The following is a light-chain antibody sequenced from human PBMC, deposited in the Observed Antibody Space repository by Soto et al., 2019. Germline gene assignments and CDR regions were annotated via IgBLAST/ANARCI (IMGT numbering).Light chain of an antibody. Sequence: QSVLTQPPSASGTPGQRVTISCSGSSSNIGSNTVNWYQQLPGTAPKLLIYSNNHRPSGVPDRFSGSKSGTSVSLAISGLQSEDEADYYCAAWDASLNGVVFGGGTKLTVL. CDR1: SSNIGSNT. V-gene: IGLV1-44*01. CDR3: AAWDASLNGVV. CDR2: SNN. J-gene: IGLJ3*02.